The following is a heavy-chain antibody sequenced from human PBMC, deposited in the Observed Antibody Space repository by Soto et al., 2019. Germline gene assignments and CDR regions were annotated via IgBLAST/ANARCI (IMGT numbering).Heavy chain of an antibody. CDR3: AMIEYSSGSDY. D-gene: IGHD6-19*01. V-gene: IGHV1-69*13. Sequence: SVKVSCKASGGTFSSYPITWVRQAPGQGPEWLGGIFPIFGKTNYAQRFEDRVTITADELTSTAYMELSSLRSEDTAVYYCAMIEYSSGSDYWGQGTLVTVSS. CDR2: IFPIFGKT. CDR1: GGTFSSYP. J-gene: IGHJ4*02.